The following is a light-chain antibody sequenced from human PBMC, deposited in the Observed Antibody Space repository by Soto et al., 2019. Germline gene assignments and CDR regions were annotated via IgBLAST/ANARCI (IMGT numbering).Light chain of an antibody. CDR1: SSDVGGYNS. J-gene: IGLJ1*01. CDR2: EVT. Sequence: QSVLTQPASVSGSPGQSITISCTGTSSDVGGYNSVSWYQQHPGKAPKLVIYEVTNRPSGIPNRFSGSKSGNTASLTISGLQAEDEADYYCSSYTSSSTRVFGTGTKVTVL. CDR3: SSYTSSSTRV. V-gene: IGLV2-14*01.